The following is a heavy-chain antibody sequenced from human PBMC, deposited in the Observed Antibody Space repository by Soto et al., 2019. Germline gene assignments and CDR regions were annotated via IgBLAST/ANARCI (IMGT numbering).Heavy chain of an antibody. CDR1: GGSFSGYY. D-gene: IGHD3-10*01. J-gene: IGHJ6*03. CDR3: ARCCYGSGSYYIGRYYYYMDV. V-gene: IGHV4-34*01. CDR2: INHSGST. Sequence: QVQLQQWGAGLLKPSETLSLTCAVYGGSFSGYYWSWIRQPPGKGLEWIGEINHSGSTNYNTSLKSRVTISVDTSKNQFSLKLSAVTAADTAVYYCARCCYGSGSYYIGRYYYYMDVWGKGTTVTVSS.